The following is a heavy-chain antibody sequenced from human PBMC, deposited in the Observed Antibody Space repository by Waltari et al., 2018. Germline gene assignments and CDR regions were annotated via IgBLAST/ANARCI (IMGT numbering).Heavy chain of an antibody. V-gene: IGHV1-69*01. CDR3: ARGLDSGWYFHLDF. Sequence: QVLLLQSGAEVKRPGSSVRVSCKATGGPFSSYTISWVRQTSGQGFEWMGGIIPVLETANYAETFQGRLTITADESTTTSYMDLDGLSANDTAVYYCARGLDSGWYFHLDFWGQGTPVTVTS. CDR1: GGPFSSYT. CDR2: IIPVLETA. D-gene: IGHD6-19*01. J-gene: IGHJ4*02.